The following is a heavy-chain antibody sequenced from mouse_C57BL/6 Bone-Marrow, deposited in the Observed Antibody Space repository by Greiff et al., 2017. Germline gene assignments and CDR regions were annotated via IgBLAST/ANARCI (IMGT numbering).Heavy chain of an antibody. Sequence: VQLQQPGAELVKPGASVKLSCKASGYTFTSYWMHWVKQRPGQGLEWIGMIHPNSGSTNYNEKFKSKATLTVDKSSSTAYMQLSSLTSEDSAVYDCAKDSYYYGSSPFAYWGQGTLVTVSA. CDR3: AKDSYYYGSSPFAY. CDR1: GYTFTSYW. V-gene: IGHV1-64*01. D-gene: IGHD1-1*01. CDR2: IHPNSGST. J-gene: IGHJ3*01.